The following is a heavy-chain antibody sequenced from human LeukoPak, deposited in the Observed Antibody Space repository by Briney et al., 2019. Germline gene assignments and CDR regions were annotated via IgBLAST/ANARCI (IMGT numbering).Heavy chain of an antibody. V-gene: IGHV3-23*01. D-gene: IGHD1-26*01. Sequence: AGGSLRLSCAASGFTFSSYAMSWVRQAPGKGLEWVSAISGSGGSTYYADSVKGRFTISRDNSKNTLYLQMNSLRAEDTAVYYCAKKWELPEAFDYWGQGTLVTASS. CDR1: GFTFSSYA. J-gene: IGHJ4*02. CDR3: AKKWELPEAFDY. CDR2: ISGSGGST.